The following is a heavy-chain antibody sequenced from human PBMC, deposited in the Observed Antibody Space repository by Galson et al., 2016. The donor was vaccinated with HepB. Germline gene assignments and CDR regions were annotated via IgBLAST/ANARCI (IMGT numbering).Heavy chain of an antibody. V-gene: IGHV3-21*01. CDR1: GFTFGSYA. CDR2: ISGGSSYI. J-gene: IGHJ4*02. D-gene: IGHD6-19*01. Sequence: SLRLSCAASGFTFGSYAMAWVRQAPGKGLEWVSSISGGSSYIYYADSVKGRFTISRDNAKNSLYLQMNSLRAEDTAVYYCASRHSGWYYFDYWGQGTLVTVSS. CDR3: ASRHSGWYYFDY.